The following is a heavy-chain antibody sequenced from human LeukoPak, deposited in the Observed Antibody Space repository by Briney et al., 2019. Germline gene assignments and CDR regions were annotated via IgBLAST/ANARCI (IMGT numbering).Heavy chain of an antibody. CDR2: VSYTGNT. D-gene: IGHD1-14*01. CDR1: GGSLSSSSYY. Sequence: PSDTLSLTCSVSGGSLSSSSYYWTWIRQPPGTGLEWFGSVSYTGNTYYNPSNPSLNSRVTISVDTSKNLFSLELSSVTAADTAVYYCARDTLTAPFYYSYMDGWGKGTTVTVSS. V-gene: IGHV4-39*02. CDR3: ARDTLTAPFYYSYMDG. J-gene: IGHJ6*03.